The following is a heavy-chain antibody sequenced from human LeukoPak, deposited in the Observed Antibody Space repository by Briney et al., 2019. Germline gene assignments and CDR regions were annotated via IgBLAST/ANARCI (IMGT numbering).Heavy chain of an antibody. CDR1: GFTFSSYG. CDR3: ARDNYDSSGYYFD. J-gene: IGHJ4*02. CDR2: ISYDGSNK. Sequence: GGSLRLSCAASGFTFSSYGMHWVRQAPGKGLEWVAVISYDGSNKYYADSVKGRFTISRDNAKKSLYLQMNSLRAEDTAVYYCARDNYDSSGYYFDWGQGTLVTVSS. V-gene: IGHV3-33*05. D-gene: IGHD3-22*01.